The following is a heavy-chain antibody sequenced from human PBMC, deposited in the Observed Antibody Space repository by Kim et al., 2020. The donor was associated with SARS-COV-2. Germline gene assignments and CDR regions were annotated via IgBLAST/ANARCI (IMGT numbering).Heavy chain of an antibody. CDR3: ARDEFVVVVASKRGVGYYYYMDV. D-gene: IGHD2-15*01. V-gene: IGHV4-61*01. J-gene: IGHJ6*03. Sequence: SETLSLTCTVSGGSVSSGSYYWSWIRQPPGKGLEWIGYIYYSGSTNYNPSLKSRVTISVDTSKNQFSLKLSSVTAADTAVYYCARDEFVVVVASKRGVGYYYYMDVWGKGTTVTVSS. CDR2: IYYSGST. CDR1: GGSVSSGSYY.